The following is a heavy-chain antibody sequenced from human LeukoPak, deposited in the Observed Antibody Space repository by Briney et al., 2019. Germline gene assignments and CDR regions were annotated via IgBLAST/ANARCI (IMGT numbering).Heavy chain of an antibody. J-gene: IGHJ4*02. V-gene: IGHV1-69*05. D-gene: IGHD3-10*01. CDR1: GGTFSSYA. CDR2: IIPIFGTA. Sequence: ASVKVSCKASGGTFSSYAISWVRQAPGQGLEWMGGIIPIFGTANYAQKFQGRVTITTDESTSTAYMELSSLRSGDTAVYYCARWEFGARYYFDYWGQGTLVTVSS. CDR3: ARWEFGARYYFDY.